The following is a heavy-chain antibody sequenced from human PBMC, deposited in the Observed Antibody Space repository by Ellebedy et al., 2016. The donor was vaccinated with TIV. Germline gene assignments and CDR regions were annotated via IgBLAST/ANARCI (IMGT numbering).Heavy chain of an antibody. CDR3: ARRNDFDI. V-gene: IGHV3-7*01. CDR2: INQDGSDK. Sequence: GGSLRLSXAASGFTFSGYWMTWVRQAPGKGLEWVANINQDGSDKRYVDSVKGRFTISRDNAKNSLYLQMNSLRAEDTAVYYCARRNDFDIWGQGTMVTVSS. CDR1: GFTFSGYW. J-gene: IGHJ3*02.